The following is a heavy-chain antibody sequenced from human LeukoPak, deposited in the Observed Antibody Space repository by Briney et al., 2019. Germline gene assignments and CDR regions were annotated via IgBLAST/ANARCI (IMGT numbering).Heavy chain of an antibody. CDR3: ARSGHYSGSYYKNDY. CDR2: ISSSGSTI. D-gene: IGHD1-26*01. Sequence: GGSLRLSCAASGLTFSDYYRSWIRQAPGKGLGWVSYISSSGSTIYYADSVKGRFTISRDNAKNSLYLQMNSLRAEDTAVYYCARSGHYSGSYYKNDYWGQGTLVTVSS. CDR1: GLTFSDYY. J-gene: IGHJ4*02. V-gene: IGHV3-11*01.